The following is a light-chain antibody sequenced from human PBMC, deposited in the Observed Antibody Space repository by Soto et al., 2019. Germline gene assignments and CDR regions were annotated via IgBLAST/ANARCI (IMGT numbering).Light chain of an antibody. CDR3: QQTYSAPLT. V-gene: IGKV1-39*01. Sequence: DIQMTQSPFSLPASVGDRVNITCRASQSISNYLNWYQHKPGRAPSLLIHGASSLQGGVPSRFSGSGSGTDFTLTISSLHPEDFTPYYCQQTYSAPLTFGGGNRVEF. CDR2: GAS. J-gene: IGKJ4*01. CDR1: QSISNY.